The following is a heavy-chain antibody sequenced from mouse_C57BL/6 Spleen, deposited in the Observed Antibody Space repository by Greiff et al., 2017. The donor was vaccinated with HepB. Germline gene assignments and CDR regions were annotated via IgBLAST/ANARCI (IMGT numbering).Heavy chain of an antibody. D-gene: IGHD4-1*02. CDR1: GYAFSSSW. CDR2: IYPGDGDT. CDR3: ANWDTYYFDY. V-gene: IGHV1-82*01. Sequence: VHLVESGPELVKPGASVKISCKASGYAFSSSWMNWVKQRPGKGLEWIGRIYPGDGDTNYNGKFKGKATLTADKSSSTAYMQLSSLTSEDSAVYFCANWDTYYFDYWGQGTTLTVSS. J-gene: IGHJ2*01.